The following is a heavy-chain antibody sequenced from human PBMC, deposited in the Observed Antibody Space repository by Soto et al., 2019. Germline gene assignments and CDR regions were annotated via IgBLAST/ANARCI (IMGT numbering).Heavy chain of an antibody. CDR1: NYSISSGYY. D-gene: IGHD4-17*01. Sequence: SETLSLTCAVSNYSISSGYYWGWIRQPPEKGLEYIGSIFHTGSTYYNPSLKSRVTISVDRSKNQFSLKLSSVTAADTAVYYCARSTVTYFDLWGRGTLVTVSS. J-gene: IGHJ2*01. CDR3: ARSTVTYFDL. V-gene: IGHV4-38-2*01. CDR2: IFHTGST.